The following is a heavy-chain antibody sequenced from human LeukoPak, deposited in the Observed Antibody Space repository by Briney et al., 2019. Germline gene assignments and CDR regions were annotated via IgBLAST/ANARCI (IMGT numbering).Heavy chain of an antibody. CDR3: ARYYYDSSGNGLDY. D-gene: IGHD3-22*01. J-gene: IGHJ4*02. Sequence: GASVKVSFKASGYTFTGYYMHWLRQAPAQGLEWMGWINPNSGGTNYAQKFQGRVTMTRDTSISTAYMELSRLRSDDTAVYYCARYYYDSSGNGLDYWGQGTLVTVSS. CDR1: GYTFTGYY. CDR2: INPNSGGT. V-gene: IGHV1-2*02.